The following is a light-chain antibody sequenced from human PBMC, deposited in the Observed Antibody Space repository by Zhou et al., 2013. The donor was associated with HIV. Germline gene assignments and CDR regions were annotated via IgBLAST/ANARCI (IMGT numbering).Light chain of an antibody. J-gene: IGKJ1*01. CDR3: QQSYSKGPT. CDR1: QSIGRW. V-gene: IGKV1-39*01. Sequence: IQMTQSPLSLPANVGDRVTITCRVSQSIGRWLAWYQLKPGKAPQLLIYKASNLQSGVPWRFSGRGSGTDFTLTISSLQPEDFATYYCQQSYSKGPTFGQGTKVEIK. CDR2: KAS.